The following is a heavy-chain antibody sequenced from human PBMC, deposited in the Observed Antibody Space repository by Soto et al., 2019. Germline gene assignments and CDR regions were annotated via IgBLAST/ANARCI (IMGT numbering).Heavy chain of an antibody. V-gene: IGHV3-23*01. Sequence: VQLLESGGDLVHPGGSLRLSCAASGFAFSSHPMSWVRQAPERGLEWVSGISDGGDLTYNADSVKGRFTISRDNTNNTLYLQMDSLRPEDTAVYFCARDIIGFCGGACYGGAPDNWGQGTLVTVSS. CDR2: ISDGGDLT. CDR1: GFAFSSHP. D-gene: IGHD2-21*02. J-gene: IGHJ4*02. CDR3: ARDIIGFCGGACYGGAPDN.